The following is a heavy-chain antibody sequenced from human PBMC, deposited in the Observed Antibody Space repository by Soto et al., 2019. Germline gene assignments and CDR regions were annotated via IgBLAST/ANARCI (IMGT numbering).Heavy chain of an antibody. V-gene: IGHV3-11*01. J-gene: IGHJ2*01. CDR3: AKLTTVTTQNWYFDL. CDR1: GFTFSDYY. D-gene: IGHD4-17*01. CDR2: ISSSGSTI. Sequence: QVQLVESGGGLVKPVGSLRLSCAASGFTFSDYYMSWIRQAPGKGLEWVSYISSSGSTIYYADSVKGRFTISSDNAKDSLYLQMNSLRAEDTAVYYCAKLTTVTTQNWYFDLWGRGTLVTVSS.